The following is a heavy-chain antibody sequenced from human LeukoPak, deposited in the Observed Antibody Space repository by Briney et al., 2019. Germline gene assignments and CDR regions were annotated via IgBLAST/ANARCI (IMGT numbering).Heavy chain of an antibody. Sequence: ASVKVSCKASGYTFTGYYMHWVRQAPGQGLEWMGWINPNGGGTNYAQKFQGRVTMTRDTSISTAYMELSRLRSDDTAVYYCARDLQWVVPAAIGVYYYYYMDVWGKGTTVTVSS. CDR3: ARDLQWVVPAAIGVYYYYYMDV. CDR2: INPNGGGT. D-gene: IGHD2-2*02. CDR1: GYTFTGYY. J-gene: IGHJ6*03. V-gene: IGHV1-2*02.